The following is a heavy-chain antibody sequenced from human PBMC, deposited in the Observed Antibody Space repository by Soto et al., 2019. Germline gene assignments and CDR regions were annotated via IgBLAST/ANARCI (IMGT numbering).Heavy chain of an antibody. J-gene: IGHJ6*02. CDR3: TTDATISGVVIIAHGQDWVDL. CDR1: GFTFSNAW. Sequence: GGLGRSGAASGFTFSNAWMSWVRQASGNGVEWGGLIKSKTECVTTDYAAPVKGRFTIPRDDSTNTLYLQMHSLKTEDKAVYYCTTDATISGVVIIAHGQDWVDLWGQGTTGTVYS. CDR2: IKSKTECVTT. V-gene: IGHV3-15*01. D-gene: IGHD3-3*01.